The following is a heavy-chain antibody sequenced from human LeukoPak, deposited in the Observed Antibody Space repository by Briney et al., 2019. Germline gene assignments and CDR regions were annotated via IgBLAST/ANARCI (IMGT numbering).Heavy chain of an antibody. CDR2: IIPIFGTA. CDR3: ARGYTMVRGVITHFDY. Sequence: GSSVKVSCKASGGTFSSYAISWVRQAPGQGLEWMGGIIPIFGTANYAQKFQGRVTITADKSTSTAYMELSSLRSEDTAVYYCARGYTMVRGVITHFDYWGQGTLVTVSS. V-gene: IGHV1-69*06. CDR1: GGTFSSYA. J-gene: IGHJ4*02. D-gene: IGHD3-10*01.